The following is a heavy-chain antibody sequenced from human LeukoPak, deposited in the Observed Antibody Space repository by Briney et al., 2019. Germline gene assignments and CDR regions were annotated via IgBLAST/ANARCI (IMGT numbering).Heavy chain of an antibody. Sequence: PSETLSLTCAVSGDSMSRSHYYWGWIGQPPGKGLEWSGSIYYSGSTYYNPSLKSRVTMSVDTAKKQFSLKLSSVTAADTAVYYCARHAVEAASRWFDPWGQGTLVTVSS. CDR3: ARHAVEAASRWFDP. CDR1: GDSMSRSHYY. V-gene: IGHV4-39*01. J-gene: IGHJ5*02. CDR2: IYYSGST. D-gene: IGHD1-1*01.